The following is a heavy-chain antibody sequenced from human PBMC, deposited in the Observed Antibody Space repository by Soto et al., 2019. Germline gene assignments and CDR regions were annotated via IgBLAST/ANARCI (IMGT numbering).Heavy chain of an antibody. CDR3: AREVPGLREVNRNWFDP. CDR1: GDSISGSYW. Sequence: PSETLSLTCTVSGDSISGSYWWSWVRQPPGKGLEWIGEVSQSGNTNYNPSLMSRLTISVDKYKNQFSLRLTYVTAADTGIYFCAREVPGLREVNRNWFDPWGQGTLVTVSS. J-gene: IGHJ5*02. V-gene: IGHV4-4*02. CDR2: VSQSGNT. D-gene: IGHD3-10*01.